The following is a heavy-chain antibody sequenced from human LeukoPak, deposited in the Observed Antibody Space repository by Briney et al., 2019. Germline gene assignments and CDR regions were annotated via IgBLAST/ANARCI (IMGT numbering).Heavy chain of an antibody. CDR3: ARGRDGYNFLNRGEYYYFDY. Sequence: TLSLTCTVSGGSISSGTYYWSWIRQPAVKGLEWIGRFYTSGSTNYNPSLKSRVTISVDTSKNQFSLKLSSVTAADTAVYYCARGRDGYNFLNRGEYYYFDYWGQGTLVTVSS. CDR1: GGSISSGTYY. V-gene: IGHV4-61*02. J-gene: IGHJ4*02. D-gene: IGHD5-24*01. CDR2: FYTSGST.